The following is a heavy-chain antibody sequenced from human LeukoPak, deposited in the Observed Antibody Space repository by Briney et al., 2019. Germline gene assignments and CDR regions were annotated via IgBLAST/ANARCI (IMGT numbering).Heavy chain of an antibody. Sequence: PGGSLRLSCAASGFTFSSYSMNWVRQAPGKGLEWVSYISSSSSTIYYADSVKGRFTISRDNAKNSLYLQMNSLRAEDTAVYYCARIRYSWRLGELSSPSTPSFDYWGQGTLVTVSS. D-gene: IGHD3-16*02. V-gene: IGHV3-48*01. CDR2: ISSSSSTI. J-gene: IGHJ4*02. CDR1: GFTFSSYS. CDR3: ARIRYSWRLGELSSPSTPSFDY.